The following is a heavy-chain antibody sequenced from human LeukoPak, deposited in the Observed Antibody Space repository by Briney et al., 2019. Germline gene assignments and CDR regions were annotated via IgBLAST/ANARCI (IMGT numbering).Heavy chain of an antibody. CDR2: ISGSGGST. J-gene: IGHJ4*02. Sequence: PGGSLRLSCVASGFTFSTYGMSWVRQAPGKGLEWVSAISGSGGSTYYADSVKGRFTISRDNAKNSLYLQMNSLRAEDTAVYYCARNDILTGYYTFDYWGQGTLVTVSS. V-gene: IGHV3-23*01. D-gene: IGHD3-9*01. CDR1: GFTFSTYG. CDR3: ARNDILTGYYTFDY.